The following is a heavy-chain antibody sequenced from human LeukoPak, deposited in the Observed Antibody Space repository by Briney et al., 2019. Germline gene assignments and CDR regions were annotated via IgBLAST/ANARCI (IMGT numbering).Heavy chain of an antibody. CDR2: MSTSGSMI. Sequence: PGGSLRLSCAASGFTFSSYEMNWVRQAPGKGLEWISYMSTSGSMIYYADSVKGRFTISRDNAKNSLHLQMNSLRVEDTAVYYCAREATTVLDAFDIWGQGTMVTVSS. V-gene: IGHV3-48*03. J-gene: IGHJ3*02. CDR1: GFTFSSYE. D-gene: IGHD1-1*01. CDR3: AREATTVLDAFDI.